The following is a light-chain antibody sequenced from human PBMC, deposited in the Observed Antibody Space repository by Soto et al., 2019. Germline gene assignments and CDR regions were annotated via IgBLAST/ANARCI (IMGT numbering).Light chain of an antibody. J-gene: IGKJ4*01. CDR2: AAS. V-gene: IGKV3-20*01. Sequence: EIVLTQSPGTLSLSPGESATLSCRASQSVNSRFLAWYQHKPGQAPRLLIYAASTRATGIPDRFSGSASGTDFTLTISRLEPEDFAVYFCQQYDDWLRLTFGGGTKVEIK. CDR1: QSVNSRF. CDR3: QQYDDWLRLT.